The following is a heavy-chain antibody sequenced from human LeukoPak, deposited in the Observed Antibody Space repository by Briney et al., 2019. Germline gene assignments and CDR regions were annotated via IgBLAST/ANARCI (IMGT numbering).Heavy chain of an antibody. D-gene: IGHD3-22*01. V-gene: IGHV3-23*01. J-gene: IGHJ4*02. CDR2: ISGSGDST. Sequence: SGRSLRLSCAASGFTFSDYAMSWVRQAPGKGLEWVSHISGSGDSTYYADSVKGRFTISRDNSKNALYLQMNSLRAEDTAVYYCAKDLRTFYDSRGYYSPFAYWGQGTLVTVSS. CDR3: AKDLRTFYDSRGYYSPFAY. CDR1: GFTFSDYA.